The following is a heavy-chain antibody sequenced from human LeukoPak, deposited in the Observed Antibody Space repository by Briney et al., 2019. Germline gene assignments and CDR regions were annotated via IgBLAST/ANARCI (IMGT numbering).Heavy chain of an antibody. Sequence: SETLSLTCNVSGDSISSSYHFWGWIRQPPGKGLEWIGGMYYRGTSYYSPSLRSRVSISVDTSKNQFSLRLSSVTAADTAVYYCAKGAGGFSYYNWFDPWGQGTLVTVSS. CDR2: MYYRGTS. D-gene: IGHD5-18*01. CDR3: AKGAGGFSYYNWFDP. CDR1: GDSISSSYHF. J-gene: IGHJ5*02. V-gene: IGHV4-39*01.